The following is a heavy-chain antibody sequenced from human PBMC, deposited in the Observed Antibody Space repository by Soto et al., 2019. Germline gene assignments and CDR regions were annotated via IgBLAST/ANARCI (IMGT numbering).Heavy chain of an antibody. Sequence: SETLSLTCAVYGGSFSGYYWSWIRQPPGKGLEWIGEINHSGSTNYNPSLKSRVTISVDTSKNQFSLKLSSVTAADTAVYYCATLPHCSSTSCYPPYYMDVWGKGTTVTVSS. J-gene: IGHJ6*03. CDR2: INHSGST. D-gene: IGHD2-2*01. CDR3: ATLPHCSSTSCYPPYYMDV. V-gene: IGHV4-34*01. CDR1: GGSFSGYY.